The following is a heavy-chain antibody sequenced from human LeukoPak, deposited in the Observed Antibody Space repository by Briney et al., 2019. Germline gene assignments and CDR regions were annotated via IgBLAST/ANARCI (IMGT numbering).Heavy chain of an antibody. Sequence: GGSLRLSCAASGFTFDDHGIHWVRQAPGKGLEWVCHISWDGGGAYYADSVKGRFTISRDNSKNSLYLQMNSLRTDDTALYYGAKSLWIRERFHYMNVGGKGPTFTVS. J-gene: IGHJ6*03. V-gene: IGHV3-43D*03. CDR1: GFTFDDHG. CDR3: AKSLWIRERFHYMNV. CDR2: ISWDGGGA. D-gene: IGHD3-3*01.